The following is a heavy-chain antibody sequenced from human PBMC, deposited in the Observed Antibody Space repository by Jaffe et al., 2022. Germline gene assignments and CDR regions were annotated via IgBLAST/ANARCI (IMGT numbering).Heavy chain of an antibody. V-gene: IGHV3-7*01. J-gene: IGHJ4*02. D-gene: IGHD5-12*01. CDR3: ARDHDWGVVADAFDY. Sequence: EVQLVESGGGLVQPGGSLRLSCAASGFTFSSYWMSWVRQAPGKGLEWVANIKQDGSEKYYVDSVKGRFTISRDNAKNSLYLQMNSLRAEDTAVYYCARDHDWGVVADAFDYWGQGTLVTVSS. CDR2: IKQDGSEK. CDR1: GFTFSSYW.